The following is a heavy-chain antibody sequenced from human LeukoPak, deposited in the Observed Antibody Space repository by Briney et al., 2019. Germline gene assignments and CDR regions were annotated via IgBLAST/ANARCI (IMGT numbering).Heavy chain of an antibody. D-gene: IGHD1-1*01. V-gene: IGHV3-23*01. CDR3: AKKTGATGFHPFDY. CDR1: GFTFGDYV. J-gene: IGHJ4*02. CDR2: VTGSAGTK. Sequence: GGSLRLSCAASGFTFGDYVMTWVRQAPGKGLKWVSGVTGSAGTKYYADSVKGRFTVSRDNSKNTLSLQMNSLRAEDTAVYYCAKKTGATGFHPFDYWGQGTLVTVSS.